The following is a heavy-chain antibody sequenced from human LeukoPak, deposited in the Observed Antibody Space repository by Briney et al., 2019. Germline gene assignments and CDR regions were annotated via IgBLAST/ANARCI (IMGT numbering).Heavy chain of an antibody. CDR2: ISGSGGST. Sequence: GGSLRLSCAASGFTFSSYGMSWVRQAPGKGLEWVSAISGSGGSTYYADSVKGRFTISRDNYKNTMYLQMNSLRAEDTAVYYCANVVVTAIGLGYWGQGTLVTVSS. V-gene: IGHV3-23*01. J-gene: IGHJ4*02. CDR3: ANVVVTAIGLGY. D-gene: IGHD2-21*02. CDR1: GFTFSSYG.